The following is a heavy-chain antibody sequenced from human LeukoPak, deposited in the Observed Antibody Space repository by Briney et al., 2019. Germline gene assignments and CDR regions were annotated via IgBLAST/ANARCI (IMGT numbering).Heavy chain of an antibody. CDR1: GFTFSDHY. J-gene: IGHJ6*03. V-gene: IGHV3-72*01. D-gene: IGHD2-21*02. CDR2: TRNKANSYTT. CDR3: ARVFGDTLGWDYMDV. Sequence: GGSLRLSCAASGFTFSDHYMDWVRQAPGKGLEWVGRTRNKANSYTTEYAASVKGSFTISRDDSKNSLYLQMSSLKTEDTAVYYCARVFGDTLGWDYMDVWGKGTTVTVSS.